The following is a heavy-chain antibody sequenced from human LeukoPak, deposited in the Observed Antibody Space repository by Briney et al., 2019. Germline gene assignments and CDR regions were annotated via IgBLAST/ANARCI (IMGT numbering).Heavy chain of an antibody. Sequence: PGGSLRLSCAASGFTFSSYAMSWVRQAPGKGLEWVSAISGSGGSTYYADSVKGRFTISRDNSKNTLYLQMNSLRAEDTAVYYCAKKGTSDFWSGHNWFDPWGQGTLVTVSS. CDR1: GFTFSSYA. CDR3: AKKGTSDFWSGHNWFDP. D-gene: IGHD3-3*01. J-gene: IGHJ5*02. CDR2: ISGSGGST. V-gene: IGHV3-23*01.